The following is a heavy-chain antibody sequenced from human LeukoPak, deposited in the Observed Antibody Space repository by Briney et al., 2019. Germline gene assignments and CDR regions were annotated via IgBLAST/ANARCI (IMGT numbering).Heavy chain of an antibody. CDR3: AKRDSAMLEMDY. V-gene: IGHV3-23*01. J-gene: IGHJ4*02. CDR1: GFSFSNYA. CDR2: ISGRGDST. D-gene: IGHD5-18*01. Sequence: GGSLRLSCAASGFSFSNYAMTWVRQAPGKGLEWVSAISGRGDSTYYADSVKGRFTISRVNSKNTVYLQINSLSAEDTAVYYCAKRDSAMLEMDYWGQGTLVTVSS.